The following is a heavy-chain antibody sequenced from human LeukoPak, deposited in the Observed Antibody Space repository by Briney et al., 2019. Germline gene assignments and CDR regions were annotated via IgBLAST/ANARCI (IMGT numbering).Heavy chain of an antibody. D-gene: IGHD6-19*01. CDR1: GDSINNYY. CDR3: ARAGGGWSFDY. J-gene: IGHJ4*02. CDR2: IYYSGNT. Sequence: SETLSLTCTVSGDSINNYYWTWIRQPPGKGLEWIGYIYYSGNTNYNPSLKSRVTISIDTSKNQFSLKLRSVTAAETAAYYCARAGGGWSFDYWGQGTLVTVSS. V-gene: IGHV4-59*01.